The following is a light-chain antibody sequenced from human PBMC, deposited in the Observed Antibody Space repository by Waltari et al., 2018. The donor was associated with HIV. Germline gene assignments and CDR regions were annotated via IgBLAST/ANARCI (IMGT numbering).Light chain of an antibody. CDR3: QARDSGSLI. Sequence: SYELTQPPSVAVSPGQTANIPCSGTKWGIQDVCWYQQRAGQSPILVLYQDNKRPSGIPERFSGSNFGNAATLTIADTQTLDEADYYCQARDSGSLIFGGGTKLTVL. J-gene: IGLJ2*01. CDR2: QDN. CDR1: KWGIQD. V-gene: IGLV3-1*01.